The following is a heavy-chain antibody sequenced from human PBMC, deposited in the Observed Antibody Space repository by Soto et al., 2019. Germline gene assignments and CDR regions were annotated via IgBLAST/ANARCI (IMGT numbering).Heavy chain of an antibody. J-gene: IGHJ4*02. V-gene: IGHV3-23*01. D-gene: IGHD7-27*01. CDR2: IPGSSSTT. CDR1: GFTFSSYA. Sequence: GGSLRLSCAASGFTFSSYAMGWVRQAPGKGLEWVSSIPGSSSTTYYADSVKGRFTISRDSSKNMLYLQMNSLRAEDTAVYYCAKDVPPFAGAANYFDYWGQGTPVTVSS. CDR3: AKDVPPFAGAANYFDY.